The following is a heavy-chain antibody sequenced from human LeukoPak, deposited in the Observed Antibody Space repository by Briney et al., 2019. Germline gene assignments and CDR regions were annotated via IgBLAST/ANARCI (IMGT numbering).Heavy chain of an antibody. CDR1: GGSISSHY. D-gene: IGHD6-13*01. CDR3: ARGAAAFDY. J-gene: IGHJ4*02. CDR2: IYYSGST. Sequence: SETLSLTCTVSGGSISSHYWSWIRQPPRKGLEWIGYIYYSGSTNYNPSLKSRVTISVDTSKNQFSLKLSSVTAADTAVYYCARGAAAFDYWGQGTMVTVSS. V-gene: IGHV4-59*11.